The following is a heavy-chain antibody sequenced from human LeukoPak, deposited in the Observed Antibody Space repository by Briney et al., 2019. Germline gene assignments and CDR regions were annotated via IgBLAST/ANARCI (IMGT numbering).Heavy chain of an antibody. V-gene: IGHV3-9*01. J-gene: IGHJ4*02. Sequence: PGGSLRLSCAASGFTFDDYAMHWVRQAPGKGLEWVSGISWNSGSIGYADSVKGRFTISRDNTKNSLYLQMNSLRAEDTALYYCAKGLGWYYFDYWGQGTLVTVSS. CDR1: GFTFDDYA. CDR2: ISWNSGSI. CDR3: AKGLGWYYFDY. D-gene: IGHD6-19*01.